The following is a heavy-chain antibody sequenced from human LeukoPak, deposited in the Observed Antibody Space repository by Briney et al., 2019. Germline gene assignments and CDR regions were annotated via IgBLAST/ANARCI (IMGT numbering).Heavy chain of an antibody. CDR1: GYTFTCYD. CDR3: ARGGAYCSSTSCYKYYYYMDV. J-gene: IGHJ6*03. D-gene: IGHD2-2*02. Sequence: ASVKVSCKASGYTFTCYDINWVRQATGQGLEWMGWMNPNSGNTGYAQKFQGRVTITRNTSISTAYMELSSLRSEDTAVYYCARGGAYCSSTSCYKYYYYMDVWGKGTTVTVSS. V-gene: IGHV1-8*01. CDR2: MNPNSGNT.